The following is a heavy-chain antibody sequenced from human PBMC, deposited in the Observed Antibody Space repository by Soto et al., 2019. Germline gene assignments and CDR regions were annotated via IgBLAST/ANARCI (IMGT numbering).Heavy chain of an antibody. Sequence: SETLSLTCTVSGGSISSYYWSWSRQPPWKGLEWIGYIYYSGSTNYNPSLKSRVTISVDTSKNQFSLKLSSVTAADTAVYYCARWYYYDSSGYYNGYFQHWAQRTLVTVSS. V-gene: IGHV4-59*01. CDR2: IYYSGST. D-gene: IGHD3-22*01. CDR3: ARWYYYDSSGYYNGYFQH. J-gene: IGHJ1*01. CDR1: GGSISSYY.